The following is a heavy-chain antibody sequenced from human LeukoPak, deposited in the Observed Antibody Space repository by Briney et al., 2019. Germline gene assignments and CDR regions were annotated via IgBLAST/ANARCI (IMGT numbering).Heavy chain of an antibody. CDR3: ARTPDYYYDRVLGHLDGAWFDP. Sequence: PGGSLRLSCAASGFTFSSYGMHWVRQAPGKGLEWVAFIRYDGSNKYYADSVKGRFTISRDNSKNTLYLQMNSLRAEDTAVYYCARTPDYYYDRVLGHLDGAWFDPWGQGTLVTVSS. CDR1: GFTFSSYG. CDR2: IRYDGSNK. J-gene: IGHJ5*02. V-gene: IGHV3-30*02. D-gene: IGHD3-22*01.